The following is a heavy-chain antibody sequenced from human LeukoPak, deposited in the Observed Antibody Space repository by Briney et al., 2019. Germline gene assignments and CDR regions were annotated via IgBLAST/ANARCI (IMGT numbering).Heavy chain of an antibody. D-gene: IGHD6-13*01. V-gene: IGHV4-38-2*02. CDR1: GGSISRGYY. J-gene: IGHJ3*01. Sequence: SETLSLTCSVSGGSISRGYYWGWIRQPPGKGLEWIAYIFNSGSTYYNPSLESRVTISVDTSKNQFSLKVSYVTAADTAVYFCVRGLASSSFNDAFDVWGHGTLVTVSS. CDR2: IFNSGST. CDR3: VRGLASSSFNDAFDV.